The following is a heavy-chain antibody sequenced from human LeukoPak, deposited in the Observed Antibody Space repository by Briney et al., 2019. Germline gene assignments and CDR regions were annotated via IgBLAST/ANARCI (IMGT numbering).Heavy chain of an antibody. CDR2: ISYDGSNK. D-gene: IGHD4-11*01. J-gene: IGHJ6*03. V-gene: IGHV3-30*03. CDR1: GFTFSSYG. CDR3: ASMTTVFFSGYYYYFMDV. Sequence: PGRSLRLSCAASGFTFSSYGMHWVRQAPGKGLEWVAVISYDGSNKYYADSVKGRFTISRDNSKNTLYLLMNSLRAEDTAVYYCASMTTVFFSGYYYYFMDVWGKGTTVTVSS.